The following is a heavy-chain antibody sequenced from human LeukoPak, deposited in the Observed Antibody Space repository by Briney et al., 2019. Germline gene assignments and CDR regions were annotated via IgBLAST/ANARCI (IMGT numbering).Heavy chain of an antibody. D-gene: IGHD6-13*01. CDR1: GFTFSSYA. Sequence: GGSLRLSCATSGFTFSSYAMNWVRQAPGKGLEWVSVVSGSGTTTYYADSVKGRFTISRDNSKNTLYLQMNSLRSEDTAVYYCAKGCIAAASTNWFDPWGQGTLVTVSS. CDR2: VSGSGTTT. CDR3: AKGCIAAASTNWFDP. J-gene: IGHJ5*02. V-gene: IGHV3-23*01.